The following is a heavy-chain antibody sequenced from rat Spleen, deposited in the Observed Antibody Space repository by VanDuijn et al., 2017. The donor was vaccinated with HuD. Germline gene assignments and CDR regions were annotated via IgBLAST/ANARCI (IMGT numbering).Heavy chain of an antibody. CDR3: VRQDTSGYSNWFAY. CDR2: FSYDGFTT. Sequence: EVQLVESGGGLVQPGRSLKLSCAASGFTFNNYGMAWVRQAPTKGLEWVAAFSYDGFTTYYRDSVRGRFTISRENTERTLYLLVDSLRSEDTATYYCVRQDTSGYSNWFAYWGQGTLVTVSS. CDR1: GFTFNNYG. J-gene: IGHJ3*01. D-gene: IGHD4-3*01. V-gene: IGHV5-29*01.